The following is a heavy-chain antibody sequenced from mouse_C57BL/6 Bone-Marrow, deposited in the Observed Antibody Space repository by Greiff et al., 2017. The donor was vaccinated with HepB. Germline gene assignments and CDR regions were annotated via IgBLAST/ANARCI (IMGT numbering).Heavy chain of an antibody. CDR2: IDPSDSYT. V-gene: IGHV1-50*01. J-gene: IGHJ4*01. D-gene: IGHD3-2*02. CDR1: GYTFTSYW. CDR3: ARGQLRPSMDY. Sequence: VQLQQPGAELVKPGASVKLSCKASGYTFTSYWMQWVKQRPGQGLEWIGEIDPSDSYTNYNQKFQGKATLTVDTSSSTAYMQLSSLTAEDSAVYYCARGQLRPSMDYWGQGTSVTVSS.